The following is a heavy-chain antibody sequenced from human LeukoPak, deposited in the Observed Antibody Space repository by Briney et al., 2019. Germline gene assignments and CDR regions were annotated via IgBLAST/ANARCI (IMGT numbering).Heavy chain of an antibody. Sequence: GGSLTLSWAASGFTFSSYSLNWVRQTPGKGLEWVSSISSSSSYIYYADSVKGRFTISRDNAKNSLYLQMNSLRAEDTAVYYCARVQRVKFPLKYYFDYWGQGTLVTVSS. CDR3: ARVQRVKFPLKYYFDY. CDR1: GFTFSSYS. J-gene: IGHJ4*02. V-gene: IGHV3-21*01. CDR2: ISSSSSYI. D-gene: IGHD3-10*01.